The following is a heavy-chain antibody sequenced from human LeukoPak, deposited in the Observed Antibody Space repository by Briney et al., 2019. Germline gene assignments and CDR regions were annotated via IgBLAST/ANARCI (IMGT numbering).Heavy chain of an antibody. Sequence: SETLSLTCTVSGGSISSGDYYWSWIRQPPGKGLEWIGYIYYSGSTYYNPSLKSRVTISVDTSKNQFSLKLSSVTAADTAVYYCARESQELLDPAYYFDYWGQGTLVTVSS. D-gene: IGHD1-26*01. V-gene: IGHV4-30-4*01. CDR1: GGSISSGDYY. CDR2: IYYSGST. J-gene: IGHJ4*02. CDR3: ARESQELLDPAYYFDY.